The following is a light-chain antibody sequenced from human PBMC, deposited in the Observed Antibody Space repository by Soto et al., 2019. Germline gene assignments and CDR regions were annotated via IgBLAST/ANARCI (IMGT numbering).Light chain of an antibody. Sequence: QSALTQPASVSGSPGQSITISYTGTSSDVGGYNYVSWYQQHPGKAPKLMIYDVSNRPSGVSNRFSGSKSGNTASLTISGLQAEDEGDYYCSSYTSSSTLDVFGTGTKLTVL. J-gene: IGLJ1*01. CDR1: SSDVGGYNY. CDR3: SSYTSSSTLDV. V-gene: IGLV2-14*03. CDR2: DVS.